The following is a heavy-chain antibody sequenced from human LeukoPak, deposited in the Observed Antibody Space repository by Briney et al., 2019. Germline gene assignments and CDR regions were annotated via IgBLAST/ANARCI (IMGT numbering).Heavy chain of an antibody. CDR2: ISYDGSNK. Sequence: GRSLRLSCAASGFTFSTYGMHWVRQAPGKGLEWVAVISYDGSNKYYGDSVKGRFTISRDNSKNTLYLQMNSLRAEDTAVYYCARDMRGYSYGSAYWGQGTLVTVSS. CDR3: ARDMRGYSYGSAY. V-gene: IGHV3-30*03. D-gene: IGHD5-18*01. J-gene: IGHJ4*02. CDR1: GFTFSTYG.